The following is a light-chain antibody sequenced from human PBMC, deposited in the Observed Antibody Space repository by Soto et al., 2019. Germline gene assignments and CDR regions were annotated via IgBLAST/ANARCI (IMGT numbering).Light chain of an antibody. CDR3: QQYQSWPIT. V-gene: IGKV3-15*01. J-gene: IGKJ5*01. CDR1: QSANTG. Sequence: EIVMTQSPATLSVSPGERATLSCTASQSANTGLAWYQQKPGQAPRLLIYAASTRATGIPARFSGSGSGTEFTLTISSLQSEDFAVYHCQQYQSWPITVGQGTRLEIK. CDR2: AAS.